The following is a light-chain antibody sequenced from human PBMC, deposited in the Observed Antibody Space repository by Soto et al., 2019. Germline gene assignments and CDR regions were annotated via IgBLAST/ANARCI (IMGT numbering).Light chain of an antibody. CDR2: GAS. V-gene: IGKV3-20*01. CDR3: QQYGTSPYT. CDR1: QSVSSNY. J-gene: IGKJ2*01. Sequence: EIVLTQSPGTLSLSPGERATLSCRASQSVSSNYLVWYQQRPGQAPRLLIYGASNRANGIPDRFSGSGSGIDFTLTISRLEPEDFAVYYCQQYGTSPYTFGQGTKLEI.